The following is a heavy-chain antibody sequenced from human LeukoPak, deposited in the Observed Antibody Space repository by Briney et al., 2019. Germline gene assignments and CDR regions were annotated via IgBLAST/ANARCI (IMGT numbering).Heavy chain of an antibody. Sequence: SETLSLTCTVSGGSISTYYWSWIRQPPGKGLEWVGYIYYSGNSNYNPSLKSRVTMSVDTSKNQFSLIVISVTAADTAVYYCARVAIAARGYYFDYWGQGTLVTVSS. D-gene: IGHD6-6*01. CDR1: GGSISTYY. CDR3: ARVAIAARGYYFDY. V-gene: IGHV4-59*01. J-gene: IGHJ4*02. CDR2: IYYSGNS.